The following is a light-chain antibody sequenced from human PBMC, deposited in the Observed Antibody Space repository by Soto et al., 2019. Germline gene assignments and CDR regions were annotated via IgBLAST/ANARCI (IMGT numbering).Light chain of an antibody. CDR1: QSISSW. CDR2: KAS. J-gene: IGKJ1*01. Sequence: DIQMTHSPSTLSASVGDRVTITCRASQSISSWLAWYQQKPGKAPKVLIYKASSLESGVPSRFSGSGSGTEFTLTISSLQPDDFATYYCQQYNSYPWTFGQGNKVDIK. V-gene: IGKV1-5*03. CDR3: QQYNSYPWT.